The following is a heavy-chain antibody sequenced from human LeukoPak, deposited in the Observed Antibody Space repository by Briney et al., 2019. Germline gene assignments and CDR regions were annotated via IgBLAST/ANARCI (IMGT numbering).Heavy chain of an antibody. CDR3: SRSFYTTSWYYFDP. CDR1: GYTFSTFG. D-gene: IGHD2/OR15-2a*01. Sequence: ASMKVSCKTSGYTFSTFGITWVRQAPGQGPEWRGSINIGEGNTHYAQRFQDRVSMTRDISSNTAFLELRNLRSDDTAVYFCSRSFYTTSWYYFDPWGQGTLVTVSS. J-gene: IGHJ4*02. V-gene: IGHV1-18*01. CDR2: INIGEGNT.